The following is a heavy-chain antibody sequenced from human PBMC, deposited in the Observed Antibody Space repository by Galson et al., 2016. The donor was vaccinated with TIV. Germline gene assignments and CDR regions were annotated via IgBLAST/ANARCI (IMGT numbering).Heavy chain of an antibody. CDR3: ASDRGLSGYYFDY. D-gene: IGHD2-2*03. CDR2: INWNSDTI. V-gene: IGHV3-9*01. J-gene: IGHJ4*02. Sequence: SLRLSCAGAGFIFEDYAMNWVRQVPGKGLEWVSYINWNSDTIRYAESVKGRFTISRDNAKNSLYLQMDSLRPEDTAFYFCASDRGLSGYYFDYWGQGTLVTVSS. CDR1: GFIFEDYA.